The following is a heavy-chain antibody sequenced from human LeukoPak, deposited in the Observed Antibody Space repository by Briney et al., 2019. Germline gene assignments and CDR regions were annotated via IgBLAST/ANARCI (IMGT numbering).Heavy chain of an antibody. Sequence: SETPSLPCRVNRGPLSGFYLIWIRQTPTPELDWIGEINHSGSTNYNPSLKSRVTISVNTSKNQFYLSLTSLTAADTAVYYCARRRWSSSSVIGYWGRGTRVTVSP. CDR3: ARRRWSSSSVIGY. V-gene: IGHV4-34*01. D-gene: IGHD6-6*01. CDR2: INHSGST. J-gene: IGHJ4*02. CDR1: RGPLSGFY.